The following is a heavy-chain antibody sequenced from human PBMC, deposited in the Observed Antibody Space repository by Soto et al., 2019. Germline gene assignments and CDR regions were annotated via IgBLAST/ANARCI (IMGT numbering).Heavy chain of an antibody. V-gene: IGHV4-4*07. CDR1: GGSINTFN. CDR3: AREGSYSAYNFAHGIQLCSFDF. J-gene: IGHJ4*02. CDR2: IFSSGST. D-gene: IGHD5-12*01. Sequence: XKTLSRTCTVSGGSINTFNRSWVRQPAGKGLGWIGLIFSSGSTSFNPSLESRVAMSVDTSKNHFSLNLSSVTAADMAVYYCAREGSYSAYNFAHGIQLCSFDFWGQGA.